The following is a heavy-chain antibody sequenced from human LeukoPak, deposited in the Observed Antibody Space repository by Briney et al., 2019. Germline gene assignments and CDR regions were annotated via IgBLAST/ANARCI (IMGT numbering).Heavy chain of an antibody. V-gene: IGHV4-59*08. Sequence: SETLSLTCTVSGGSTSDYYWTWIRQPPGKGLEWIGQIHYRGITNYNPSLRSRVTISLDTSGKQFSLRLTSVTAADTAMYYCASRMQLLKYFHFWGQGSLVAVSS. CDR1: GGSTSDYY. CDR3: ASRMQLLKYFHF. J-gene: IGHJ4*02. CDR2: IHYRGIT. D-gene: IGHD2-15*01.